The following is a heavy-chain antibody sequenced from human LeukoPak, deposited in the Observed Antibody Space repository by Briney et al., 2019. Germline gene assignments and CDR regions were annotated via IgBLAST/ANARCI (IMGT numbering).Heavy chain of an antibody. D-gene: IGHD3-10*01. V-gene: IGHV1-2*06. Sequence: ASVKVSCKASGYTFTGYYMHWVRQAPGLGLEWMGRINPNSGGTNYAQKFQGRVTMTRDTSISTAYMELSRLRSDDTAVYYCARGRWTDVARGSYYFDYWGQGTLVSVST. CDR3: ARGRWTDVARGSYYFDY. CDR1: GYTFTGYY. J-gene: IGHJ4*02. CDR2: INPNSGGT.